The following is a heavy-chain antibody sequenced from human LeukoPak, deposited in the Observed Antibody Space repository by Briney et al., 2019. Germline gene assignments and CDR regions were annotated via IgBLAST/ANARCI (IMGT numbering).Heavy chain of an antibody. CDR3: ARGSDRSKAGDH. CDR2: IHPSGIF. V-gene: IGHV4-34*01. Sequence: SETLSLTCAVSGGSCDDYYCSWLRQPPGKGLEWIGEIHPSGIFYYNSSLLSRVTISIDTSKSQFSLRLTSVTAADTAFYYCARGSDRSKAGDHWGQGSLVTVSS. J-gene: IGHJ4*02. D-gene: IGHD6-25*01. CDR1: GGSCDDYY.